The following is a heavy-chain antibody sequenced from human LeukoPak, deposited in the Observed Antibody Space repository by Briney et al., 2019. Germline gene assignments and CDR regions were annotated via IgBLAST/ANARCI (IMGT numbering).Heavy chain of an antibody. D-gene: IGHD5-24*01. CDR2: INHSGST. Sequence: PSETLSLTCAVYGGPFSGYNWSWIRQPPGKGLEWIGEINHSGSTNYNPSLKSRVTTSVHTSKNQFSLKLTSVTAADTAVYYCARATIVEMATITPWFDPWGQGTLVTVSS. CDR3: ARATIVEMATITPWFDP. J-gene: IGHJ5*02. V-gene: IGHV4-34*01. CDR1: GGPFSGYN.